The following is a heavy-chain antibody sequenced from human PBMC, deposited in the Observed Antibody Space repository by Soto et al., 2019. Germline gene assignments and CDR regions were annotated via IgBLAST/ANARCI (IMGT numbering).Heavy chain of an antibody. CDR3: ARARGHSGSYGRFDY. CDR1: GGSISSYY. J-gene: IGHJ4*02. D-gene: IGHD1-26*01. CDR2: IYTSGST. Sequence: SETLSLTCTVSGGSISSYYWSWIRQPAGKGLEWIGRIYTSGSTHYNPSLKSRVTMSVDTSTNQFSLKLNSVTAADTAVYYCARARGHSGSYGRFDYWGQGTLVTVSS. V-gene: IGHV4-4*07.